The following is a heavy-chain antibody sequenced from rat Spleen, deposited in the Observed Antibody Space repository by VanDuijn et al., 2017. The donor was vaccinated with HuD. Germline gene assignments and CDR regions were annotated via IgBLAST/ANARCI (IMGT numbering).Heavy chain of an antibody. CDR2: INTGSGGN. Sequence: QVQLQQSGAELAKPGSSVKISCKASGYTFTSYYISWIKQTTGQGLEYIGYINTGSGGNNYNEKFKGKATLTVDKSSSTAFMQLSGLTADDSSVYYCARSGFDGLDAWGQGASVTVSS. V-gene: IGHV1-43*01. CDR3: ARSGFDGLDA. CDR1: GYTFTSYY. D-gene: IGHD4-4*01. J-gene: IGHJ4*01.